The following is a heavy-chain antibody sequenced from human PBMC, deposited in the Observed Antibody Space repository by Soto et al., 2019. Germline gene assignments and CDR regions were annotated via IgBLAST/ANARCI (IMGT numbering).Heavy chain of an antibody. J-gene: IGHJ6*02. CDR2: IWYDGSNK. CDR3: ARLPYCSSTSCYRDYGIDV. D-gene: IGHD2-2*02. CDR1: GFTFSSYG. Sequence: QVQLVESGGGVVQPGRSLRLSCAASGFTFSSYGMHWVRQAPGKGLEWVAVIWYDGSNKYYADSVKGRFTISRDNSKNTLYLQMNSLRAEDTAVYYCARLPYCSSTSCYRDYGIDVWGQGTTVTVSS. V-gene: IGHV3-33*01.